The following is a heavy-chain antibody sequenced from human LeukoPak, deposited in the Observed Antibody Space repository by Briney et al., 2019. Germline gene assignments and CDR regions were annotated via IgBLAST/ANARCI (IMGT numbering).Heavy chain of an antibody. Sequence: PSETLSLTCTVSGYSISSGHYWGWIRQPPGKGLEWIGSIYHSGSTYYNPSLKSRVTISVDTSKNQFSLKLSSVTAADTAVYYCARGGDSSGYYLSPSQYYFDYWGQGTLVTVSS. CDR1: GYSISSGHY. CDR2: IYHSGST. V-gene: IGHV4-38-2*02. J-gene: IGHJ4*02. D-gene: IGHD3-22*01. CDR3: ARGGDSSGYYLSPSQYYFDY.